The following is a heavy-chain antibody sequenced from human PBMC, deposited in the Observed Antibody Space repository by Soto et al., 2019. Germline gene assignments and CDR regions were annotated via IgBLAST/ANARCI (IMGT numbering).Heavy chain of an antibody. CDR3: ERNPNVGT. V-gene: IGHV1-8*01. CDR1: GYTFTTYD. D-gene: IGHD7-27*01. Sequence: QVQLVKSGAEVKKPGASVKVSCKASGYTFTTYDINWVRQATGQGLGWMGWMNPNSGNTGYAQKFQGRVTMTGNTSMRTAYMELSSLRSEDTAVYYCERNPNVGTWGQGTLVTVSS. J-gene: IGHJ5*02. CDR2: MNPNSGNT.